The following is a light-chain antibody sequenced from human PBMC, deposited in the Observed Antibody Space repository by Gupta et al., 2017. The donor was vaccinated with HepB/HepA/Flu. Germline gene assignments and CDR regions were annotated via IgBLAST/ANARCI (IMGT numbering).Light chain of an antibody. CDR1: SGHSSYA. V-gene: IGLV4-69*01. CDR2: LNSDGSH. J-gene: IGLJ3*02. Sequence: QLVLTQSPSPSASLAPPVKLTRPLSSGHSSYAIAWHQQQPEKGPRYLLKLNSDGSHSKGDGIPDRFSGSSSGAERYLTISSLQSEDEADYYCQTWGTGIRVFGGGTKLTVL. CDR3: QTWGTGIRV.